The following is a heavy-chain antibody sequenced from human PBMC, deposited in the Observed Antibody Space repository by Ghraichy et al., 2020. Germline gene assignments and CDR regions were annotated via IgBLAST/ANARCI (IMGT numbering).Heavy chain of an antibody. D-gene: IGHD1-26*01. CDR3: APGGWEPPGY. Sequence: GGSLRLSCAASGFPFSSYAMSWVRQAPGKRLEWVSAIRDSGGSTYYADSVKGRFTISRDNSKNTLYLHMNSLRAEDTAVYYCAPGGWEPPGYWGQGTLVTVSS. CDR1: GFPFSSYA. CDR2: IRDSGGST. V-gene: IGHV3-23*01. J-gene: IGHJ4*02.